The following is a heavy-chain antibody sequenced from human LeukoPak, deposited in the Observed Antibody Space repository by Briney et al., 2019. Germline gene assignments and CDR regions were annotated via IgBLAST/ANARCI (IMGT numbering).Heavy chain of an antibody. CDR3: VGDQVDTTGYLR. CDR1: GFIFSTYT. Sequence: TGGSLRLSCSASGFIFSTYTMYWVRQAPGKGLEYVSVINGDGHSTNYIDSVEGRFTISRDNSKNTLYLQMSSLRAEDTAVYYCVGDQVDTTGYLRWGQGTRVTVSA. V-gene: IGHV3-64D*06. CDR2: INGDGHST. D-gene: IGHD3-22*01. J-gene: IGHJ4*02.